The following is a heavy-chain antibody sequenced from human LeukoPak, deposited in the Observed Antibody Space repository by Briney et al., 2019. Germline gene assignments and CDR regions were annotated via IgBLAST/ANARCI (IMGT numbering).Heavy chain of an antibody. CDR1: GGSISSYY. J-gene: IGHJ5*02. V-gene: IGHV4-59*01. CDR2: IYYSGST. D-gene: IGHD6-19*01. Sequence: SETLSLTCTVSGGSISSYYWSWIRQPPGKGLEWIGYIYYSGSTNYNPSLKSRVTISVDTSKNQFSLKLSFVTAADTAVYYCARVPGSSGWYTTFDPWGQGTLVTVSS. CDR3: ARVPGSSGWYTTFDP.